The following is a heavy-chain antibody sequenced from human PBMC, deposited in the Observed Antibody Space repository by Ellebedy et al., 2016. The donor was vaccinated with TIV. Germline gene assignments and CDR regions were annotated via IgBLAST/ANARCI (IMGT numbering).Heavy chain of an antibody. D-gene: IGHD2-15*01. CDR1: GGSVSDRSYY. CDR3: ATVVAARFGAFDI. CDR2: LYYSGST. V-gene: IGHV4-61*01. Sequence: GSLRLSCSVSGGSVSDRSYYWSWIRQSPGKGLEWIAYLYYSGSTNYNPSLKSRVTISVDRSKNQFSLRWTSVTTADTAVYYCATVVAARFGAFDIWGPGRLVTVSS. J-gene: IGHJ3*02.